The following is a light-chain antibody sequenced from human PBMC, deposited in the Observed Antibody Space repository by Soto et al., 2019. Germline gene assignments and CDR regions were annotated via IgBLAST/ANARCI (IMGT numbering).Light chain of an antibody. V-gene: IGKV1-33*01. Sequence: DIQMTQPPSSLSASVGDRVTITCQASQDISNYLNWYQHKPGKPPKLLIYDASNLETGVPSRFSGSGSGTDFTFTISSLQTEDVATYYCQQYEDLPLSFGPGTKVDIK. CDR1: QDISNY. CDR3: QQYEDLPLS. J-gene: IGKJ3*01. CDR2: DAS.